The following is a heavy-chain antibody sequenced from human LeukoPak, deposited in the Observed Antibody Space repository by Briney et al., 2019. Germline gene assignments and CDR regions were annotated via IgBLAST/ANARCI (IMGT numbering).Heavy chain of an antibody. CDR2: ISTSGTTI. CDR1: GFTFNSYE. Sequence: PGGSLRLSCADSGFTFNSYEMNWVRQAPGKGLEWVSYISTSGTTIYYADSVKGRFTISRDNAKNSLYLQMNSLRAEDTAVYYCARSTLATTGTYWGQGTLVTVSS. D-gene: IGHD2-8*02. J-gene: IGHJ4*02. CDR3: ARSTLATTGTY. V-gene: IGHV3-48*03.